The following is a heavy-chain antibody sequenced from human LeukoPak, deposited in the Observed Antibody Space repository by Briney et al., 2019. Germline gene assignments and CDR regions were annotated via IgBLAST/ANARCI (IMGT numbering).Heavy chain of an antibody. Sequence: ASVKVSCKASGYTFTSYDINWVRQATGQGLEWMGWMNPNSGGTNYAQKFQGRVAMTRDTSISTAYMELSRLRSDDTAVYYCARGDIVVVPAAMGAFDIWGQGTMVTVSS. CDR2: MNPNSGGT. CDR1: GYTFTSYD. J-gene: IGHJ3*02. V-gene: IGHV1-2*02. CDR3: ARGDIVVVPAAMGAFDI. D-gene: IGHD2-2*01.